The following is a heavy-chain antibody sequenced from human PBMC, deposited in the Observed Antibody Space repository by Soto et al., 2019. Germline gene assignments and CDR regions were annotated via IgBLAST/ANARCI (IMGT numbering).Heavy chain of an antibody. CDR3: AKGPQLRYFDPVSQMNHLYFDY. J-gene: IGHJ4*02. V-gene: IGHV3-30*18. D-gene: IGHD3-9*01. CDR1: GFTFSSYG. CDR2: ISYDGSNK. Sequence: PGGSLRLSCAASGFTFSSYGMHWVRQAPGKGLEWVAVISYDGSNKYYADSVKGRFTISRDNSKNTLYLQMNSLRAEDTAVYYCAKGPQLRYFDPVSQMNHLYFDYWGQGTLVTVSS.